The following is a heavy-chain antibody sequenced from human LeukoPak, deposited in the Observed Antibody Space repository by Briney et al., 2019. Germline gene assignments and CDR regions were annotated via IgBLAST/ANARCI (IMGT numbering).Heavy chain of an antibody. CDR3: ARSPSGYWDFDY. J-gene: IGHJ4*02. V-gene: IGHV1-69*05. Sequence: GASVKVSCKASGGTFSSYAISWVRQAPGQGLEWMGGIIPIFGTANYAQKFQGRVTITTDESTSTAYMELSSLRAEDTAVYYCARSPSGYWDFDYWGQGTLVTVSS. D-gene: IGHD6-13*01. CDR1: GGTFSSYA. CDR2: IIPIFGTA.